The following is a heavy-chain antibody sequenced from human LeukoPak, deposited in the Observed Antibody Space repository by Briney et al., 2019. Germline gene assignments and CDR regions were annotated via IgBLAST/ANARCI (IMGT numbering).Heavy chain of an antibody. Sequence: ASVKVSCKASGYSFTAFYIHWVRQAPGQGLEWMGWIRPRSGETNYACKFRGRVTMTRDTSISTTYMDLGSLGSDDTAVYYCARDGEYGTGSYYRGCFDYWGQGTLVTVSS. V-gene: IGHV1-2*02. D-gene: IGHD3-10*01. CDR2: IRPRSGET. J-gene: IGHJ4*02. CDR3: ARDGEYGTGSYYRGCFDY. CDR1: GYSFTAFY.